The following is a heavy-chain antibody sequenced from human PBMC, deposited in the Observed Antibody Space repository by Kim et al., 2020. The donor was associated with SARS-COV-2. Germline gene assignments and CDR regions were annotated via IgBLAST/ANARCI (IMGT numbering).Heavy chain of an antibody. D-gene: IGHD5-18*01. CDR3: ARGPRSYGYPSYYGMDV. CDR2: INDSGRT. V-gene: IGHV4-34*01. J-gene: IGHJ6*02. CDR1: GGSFRGYS. Sequence: SETLSLTCAVYGGSFRGYSWTWIRQPPGKGLEWIGEINDSGRTNHNPSLKSRLSISVDTSKTQFSLNLSSVTAADAAVYYCARGPRSYGYPSYYGMDVWGQGTTVTVSS.